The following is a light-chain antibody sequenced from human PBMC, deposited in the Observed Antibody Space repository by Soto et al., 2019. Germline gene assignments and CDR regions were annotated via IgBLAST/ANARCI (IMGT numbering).Light chain of an antibody. J-gene: IGLJ1*01. CDR1: SSDVGGYNY. Sequence: QSVLTQPASVSGSPGQSITISCTGTSSDVGGYNYVSWYQQHPGKAPKLMIYEVSNRPSGVSNRFSGSKSGTSATLGITGFQTGDEADYYCGSWDSSLSAYVFATGTKVTVL. CDR3: GSWDSSLSAYV. CDR2: EVS. V-gene: IGLV2-14*01.